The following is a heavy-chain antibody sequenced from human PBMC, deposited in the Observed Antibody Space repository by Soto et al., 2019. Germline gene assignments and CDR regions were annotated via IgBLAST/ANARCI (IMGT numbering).Heavy chain of an antibody. J-gene: IGHJ6*02. CDR1: GFTFSSYW. CDR2: IKQDGSEK. Sequence: GGSLRLSCAAPGFTFSSYWMSWVRQAPGKGLEWVANIKQDGSEKYYVDSVKGRFTISRDNAKNSLYLQMNSLRAEDTAVYYCARVAGSSSFPNYYYYYGMDVWGQGTTVTVSS. D-gene: IGHD6-6*01. V-gene: IGHV3-7*03. CDR3: ARVAGSSSFPNYYYYYGMDV.